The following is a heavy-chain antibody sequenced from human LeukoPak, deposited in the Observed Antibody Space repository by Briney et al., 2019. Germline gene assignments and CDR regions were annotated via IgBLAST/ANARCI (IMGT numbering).Heavy chain of an antibody. J-gene: IGHJ4*02. CDR3: ARDDDDYSNYVGDY. CDR2: IWYDGSNK. CDR1: GFTFSSYG. D-gene: IGHD4-4*01. V-gene: IGHV3-33*01. Sequence: PGGSLRLSCAASGFTFSSYGMHWVRQAPGKGLEWVAVIWYDGSNKYYADSVKGRFTISRDNSKNTLYLQMNSLRAEDTAVYYCARDDDDYSNYVGDYWGQGTLVTVSS.